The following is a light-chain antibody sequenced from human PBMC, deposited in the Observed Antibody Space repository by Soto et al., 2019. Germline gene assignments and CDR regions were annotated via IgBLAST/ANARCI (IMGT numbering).Light chain of an antibody. CDR3: QQYNNWPPIT. V-gene: IGKV1-33*01. Sequence: DIQMTPSPSSLSASVGERVTITCQASQDVSNYLNWYQQKLGKAPKLLIYDASNLETGVPSRFSGSGSGTEFTLTISSLQSEDFAVYYCQQYNNWPPITFGQGTRLEIK. J-gene: IGKJ5*01. CDR1: QDVSNY. CDR2: DAS.